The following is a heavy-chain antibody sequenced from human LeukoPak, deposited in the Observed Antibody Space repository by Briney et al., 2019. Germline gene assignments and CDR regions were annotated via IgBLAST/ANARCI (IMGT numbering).Heavy chain of an antibody. CDR1: GGSISSYY. V-gene: IGHV4-59*01. J-gene: IGHJ5*02. CDR2: IYYSGST. D-gene: IGHD2-2*02. Sequence: SETLSLTCTVSGGSISSYYWSWIRQPPGKGLEWIGYIYYSGSTNFNPSPKSRVTISVDTSKNQFSLKLSSVTAADTAVYYCARYARGGCSSTSCYTTWFDPWGQGTLVTVSS. CDR3: ARYARGGCSSTSCYTTWFDP.